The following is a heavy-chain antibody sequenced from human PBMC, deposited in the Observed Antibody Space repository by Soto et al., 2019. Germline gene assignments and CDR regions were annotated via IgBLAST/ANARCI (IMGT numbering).Heavy chain of an antibody. V-gene: IGHV3-23*01. CDR3: ARHKFYGDPYYFDY. CDR2: ISGSADST. CDR1: GFTFSSYA. D-gene: IGHD4-17*01. Sequence: EVQMWESGGGLVQPGGSLRLSCAAPGFTFSSYAMNWVRQAPGKGLEWVSVISGSADSTYYADSVKGRFTIARDNSRNTLYLQMNSLRAEDTAVYYCARHKFYGDPYYFDYWGQGTLVTVSS. J-gene: IGHJ4*02.